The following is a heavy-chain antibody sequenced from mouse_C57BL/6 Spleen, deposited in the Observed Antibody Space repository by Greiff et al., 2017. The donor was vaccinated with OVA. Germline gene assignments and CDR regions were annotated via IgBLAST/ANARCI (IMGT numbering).Heavy chain of an antibody. Sequence: EVKLMESGPGLVKPSQSLSLTCSVTGYSITSGYYWNWIRQFPGNKLEWMGYISYDGSNNYNPSLKNRISITRDTSKNQFFLKLNSVTTEDTATYYCASALFYYGSSDGGYFDVWGTGTTVTVSS. D-gene: IGHD1-1*01. J-gene: IGHJ1*03. CDR1: GYSITSGYY. CDR3: ASALFYYGSSDGGYFDV. V-gene: IGHV3-6*01. CDR2: ISYDGSN.